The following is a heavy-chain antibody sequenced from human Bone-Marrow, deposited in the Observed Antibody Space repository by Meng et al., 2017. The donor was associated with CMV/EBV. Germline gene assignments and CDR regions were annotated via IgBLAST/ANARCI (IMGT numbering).Heavy chain of an antibody. J-gene: IGHJ6*02. V-gene: IGHV1-2*02. CDR3: ARTCSGGSGYSGYGMDV. CDR2: INPNSGGT. CDR1: GYTFTGYY. D-gene: IGHD2-15*01. Sequence: ASVKVSCKASGYTFTGYYMHLVRQAPGQGLEWMGWINPNSGGTNYAQKFQGRVTMTRDTSLSTAYMEPSRLRADDTAVYYRARTCSGGSGYSGYGMDVWGQGATVTVSS.